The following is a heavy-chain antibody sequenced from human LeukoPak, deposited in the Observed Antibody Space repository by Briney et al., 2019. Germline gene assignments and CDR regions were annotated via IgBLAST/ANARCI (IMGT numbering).Heavy chain of an antibody. D-gene: IGHD2-2*01. Sequence: PGGSLRLSCAASGFTFSSYEMNWVRQAPGKGLEWVANTKQDGSEKYYVDSVKGRFTISRDNAKNSLYLQMNSLRAEDTAVYYCARDPFCSSTSCYHWGQGTLVTVSS. CDR3: ARDPFCSSTSCYH. J-gene: IGHJ4*02. V-gene: IGHV3-7*01. CDR2: TKQDGSEK. CDR1: GFTFSSYE.